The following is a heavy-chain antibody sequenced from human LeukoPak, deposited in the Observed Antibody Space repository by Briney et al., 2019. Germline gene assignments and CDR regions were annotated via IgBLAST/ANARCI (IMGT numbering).Heavy chain of an antibody. D-gene: IGHD1-14*01. CDR2: INPSGGST. J-gene: IGHJ5*02. CDR1: GYTFTSYY. V-gene: IGHV1-46*01. CDR3: LRGGGSGTWFDP. Sequence: GASVKVSCKASGYTFTSYYMHWVRQAPGQGLEWMGIINPSGGSTSYAQKLQGRVTMTRDTSTSTVDMELSRLRAEDTAVYYCLRGGGSGTWFDPWGQGTLVTVS.